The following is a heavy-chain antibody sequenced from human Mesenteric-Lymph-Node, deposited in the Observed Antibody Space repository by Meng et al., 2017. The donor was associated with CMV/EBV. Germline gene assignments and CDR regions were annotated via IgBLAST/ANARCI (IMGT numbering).Heavy chain of an antibody. CDR1: FSCYY. V-gene: IGHV4-34*01. Sequence: FSCYYWSVIRQPPGKGLEWIGEINHSGSTNYNPSLKSRVTISVDTSKNQFSLKLSSVTAADTAVYYCARAPQRYCSSTSCYTGWFDPWGQGTLVTVSS. D-gene: IGHD2-2*02. J-gene: IGHJ5*02. CDR2: INHSGST. CDR3: ARAPQRYCSSTSCYTGWFDP.